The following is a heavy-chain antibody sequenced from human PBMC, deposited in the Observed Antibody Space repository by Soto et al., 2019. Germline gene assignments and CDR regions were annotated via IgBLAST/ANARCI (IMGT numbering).Heavy chain of an antibody. Sequence: SETLSLTCTVSGGSISSSSYYWGWIRQPPGKGLEWIGSIYYSGSTYYNPSLKSRVTISVDTSKNQFSLKLSSVTAADTAVYYCARHKAGSSGWYGEDYYYYYMDVWGKGTTVTVSS. V-gene: IGHV4-39*01. D-gene: IGHD6-19*01. CDR2: IYYSGST. CDR3: ARHKAGSSGWYGEDYYYYYMDV. J-gene: IGHJ6*03. CDR1: GGSISSSSYY.